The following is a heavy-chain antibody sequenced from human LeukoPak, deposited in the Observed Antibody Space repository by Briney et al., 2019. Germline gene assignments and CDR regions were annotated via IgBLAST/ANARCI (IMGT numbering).Heavy chain of an antibody. D-gene: IGHD6-13*01. CDR3: ARGGSSWYVINWFDP. J-gene: IGHJ5*02. CDR1: GYTFTGYY. Sequence: EASVTVSCTASGYTFTGYYMHWVRQAPGQGLEWMGWINPNSGGTNYAQKLQGRVTMTRDTSISTAYMELSRLRSDDTAVYYCARGGSSWYVINWFDPWGQGTLVTVSS. V-gene: IGHV1-2*02. CDR2: INPNSGGT.